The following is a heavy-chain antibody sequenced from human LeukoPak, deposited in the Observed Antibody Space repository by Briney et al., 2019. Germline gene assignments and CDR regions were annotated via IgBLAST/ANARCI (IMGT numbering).Heavy chain of an antibody. CDR1: GSIFTSYW. V-gene: IGHV5-51*01. CDR3: ARRTIFGVGDWFDP. D-gene: IGHD3-3*01. J-gene: IGHJ5*02. Sequence: GASLQISCKGAGSIFTSYWIGWVRPLAGKGLEWMGIIYPGDSDTRYSPSFQGQVTISADKSISTAYLQRSSLKASDTAMYYCARRTIFGVGDWFDPWGQGTLVTVSS. CDR2: IYPGDSDT.